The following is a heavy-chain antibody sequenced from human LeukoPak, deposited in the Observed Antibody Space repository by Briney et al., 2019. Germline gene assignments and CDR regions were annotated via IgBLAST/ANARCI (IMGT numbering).Heavy chain of an antibody. D-gene: IGHD5-18*01. CDR3: ARGPERGYSYWVGGWSPTYYLDY. V-gene: IGHV4-34*01. Sequence: TSETLSLTCAVYGGSFSGYYWSWIRQPPGKGLEWIGEINHSGSTNYNPSLKSRVTISVDTSKNQFSLKLSSVTAADTAVYYCARGPERGYSYWVGGWSPTYYLDYWGQGTLVTVSS. J-gene: IGHJ4*02. CDR2: INHSGST. CDR1: GGSFSGYY.